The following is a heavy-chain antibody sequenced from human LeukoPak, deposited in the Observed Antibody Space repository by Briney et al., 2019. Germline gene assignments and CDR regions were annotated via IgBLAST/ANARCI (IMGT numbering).Heavy chain of an antibody. D-gene: IGHD3-10*01. Sequence: SETLSLTCTVSGGSISSGTWWNWVRQPPGKGLEWIGEIYHDETTNYSPSLKSRVSISVDKSKNLFSLKLSAVTAADTAIYYCARADTSGTSSSDAFDIWGQGTMVAVSS. J-gene: IGHJ3*02. CDR3: ARADTSGTSSSDAFDI. CDR2: IYHDETT. V-gene: IGHV4-4*02. CDR1: GGSISSGTW.